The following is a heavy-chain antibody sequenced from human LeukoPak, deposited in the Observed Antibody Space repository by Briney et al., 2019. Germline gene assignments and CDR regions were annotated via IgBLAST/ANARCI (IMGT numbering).Heavy chain of an antibody. CDR2: IYSGGST. J-gene: IGHJ4*02. D-gene: IGHD3-22*01. V-gene: IGHV3-66*01. CDR3: ARGPRVTMIVVADYFDY. CDR1: GFTVSNNY. Sequence: GGSLRLSCAASGFTVSNNYMSRVRQAPGKGLEWVSVIYSGGSTFYADSVKGRFTISRDNSKNTLYLQMNSLRAEDTAVYYCARGPRVTMIVVADYFDYWGQGTLVTVSS.